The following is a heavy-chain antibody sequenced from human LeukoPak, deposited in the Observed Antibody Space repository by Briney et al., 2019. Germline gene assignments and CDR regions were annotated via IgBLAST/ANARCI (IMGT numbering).Heavy chain of an antibody. CDR2: INPSAGST. J-gene: IGHJ4*02. CDR3: ARGSRYDIAY. Sequence: ASEKVSCKASGYTFINYYMHWVRQAPRQGLEWMGIINPSAGSTSYAPKFQGRVTMTRDTSTSTVYMELSSLKFEDTAVYYCARGSRYDIAYWGQGTLVTVSS. V-gene: IGHV1-46*01. CDR1: GYTFINYY. D-gene: IGHD3-22*01.